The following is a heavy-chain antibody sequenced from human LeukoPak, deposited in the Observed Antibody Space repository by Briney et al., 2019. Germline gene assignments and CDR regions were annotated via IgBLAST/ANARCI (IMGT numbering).Heavy chain of an antibody. V-gene: IGHV4-34*01. D-gene: IGHD2-15*01. Sequence: SETLSLTCAVYGGSLSGYYWSWIRQPPGTGLEWIGEINQSGSTNYNPSLKSRVTISVDTSKNQFSLKLTAVSAADTAVYYCARRRCSGGSGYEGFDYWGQGTLVTVSS. CDR1: GGSLSGYY. CDR2: INQSGST. J-gene: IGHJ4*02. CDR3: ARRRCSGGSGYEGFDY.